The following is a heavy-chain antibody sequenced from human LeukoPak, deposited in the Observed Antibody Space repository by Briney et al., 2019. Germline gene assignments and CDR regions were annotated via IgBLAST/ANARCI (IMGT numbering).Heavy chain of an antibody. CDR1: GFTFSSHS. Sequence: GGSLRLSCAASGFTFSSHSMSWVRQAPGKGLEWVSSIDSSSSHIYYADSMEGRFTISRDNAKNSLYLQMNSLRAEDTAVYYCARVASSPGSGYYSFDYWGQGTLVTVSS. D-gene: IGHD3-22*01. CDR3: ARVASSPGSGYYSFDY. V-gene: IGHV3-21*01. CDR2: IDSSSSHI. J-gene: IGHJ4*02.